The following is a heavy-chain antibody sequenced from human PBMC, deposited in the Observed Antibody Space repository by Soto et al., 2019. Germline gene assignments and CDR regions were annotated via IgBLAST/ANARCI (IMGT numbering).Heavy chain of an antibody. V-gene: IGHV3-30*18. CDR3: AKERRGYYDFWSGQNYYGMDV. Sequence: GSLRLSCAASVFTFSSYGMHWVRQAPGKGLEWVAVISYDGSNKYYADSVKGRFTISRDNSKNTLYLQMNSLRAEDTAVYYCAKERRGYYDFWSGQNYYGMDVWGQGTTVTVSS. D-gene: IGHD3-3*01. J-gene: IGHJ6*02. CDR1: VFTFSSYG. CDR2: ISYDGSNK.